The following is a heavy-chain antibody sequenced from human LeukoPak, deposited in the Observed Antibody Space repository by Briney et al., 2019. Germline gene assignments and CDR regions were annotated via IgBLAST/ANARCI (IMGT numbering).Heavy chain of an antibody. CDR1: GGSISSSSYY. Sequence: PSETLSLTCTVSGGSISSSSYYWSWIRQPPGTGLEWIGEINHSGSTNYNPSLKSRVTISVDTSKNQFSLKLSSVTAADTAVYYCARPTFKGLSGFRSFDYWGQGTLVTVSS. CDR3: ARPTFKGLSGFRSFDY. D-gene: IGHD3-16*01. V-gene: IGHV4-39*07. J-gene: IGHJ4*02. CDR2: INHSGST.